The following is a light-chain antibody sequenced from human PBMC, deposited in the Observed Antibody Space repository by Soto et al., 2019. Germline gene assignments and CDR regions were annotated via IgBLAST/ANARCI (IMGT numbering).Light chain of an antibody. CDR2: DAS. J-gene: IGKJ1*01. V-gene: IGKV3-11*01. CDR3: QQRTNWPPWT. Sequence: SVGTQSPPTLSFSPGERATLSCRTSLSVSSYLAWYQQKPGQAPRLLIYDASNRATGIPARFSGSGSGTDFTLTISRLEPEDFAVYYCQQRTNWPPWTFGQGTKVDIK. CDR1: LSVSSY.